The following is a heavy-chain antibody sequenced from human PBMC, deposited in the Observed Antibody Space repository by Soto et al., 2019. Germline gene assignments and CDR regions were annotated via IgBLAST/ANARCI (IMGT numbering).Heavy chain of an antibody. CDR1: GGTFSSYA. D-gene: IGHD3-3*01. CDR3: ARAERLLYPYQVKYYYGMDV. V-gene: IGHV1-69*01. Sequence: QVQLVQSGAEVKKPGSSVKVSCKASGGTFSSYAISWVRQAPGQGLEWMGGIIPIFGTANYAQKFQGRVTITADESTSTAYMELSSLRSEDTAVYYCARAERLLYPYQVKYYYGMDVWGQGTTVTVSS. CDR2: IIPIFGTA. J-gene: IGHJ6*02.